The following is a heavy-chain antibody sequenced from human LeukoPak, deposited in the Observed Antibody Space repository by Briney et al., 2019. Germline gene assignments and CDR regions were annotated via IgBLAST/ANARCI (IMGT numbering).Heavy chain of an antibody. D-gene: IGHD3-10*01. V-gene: IGHV4-34*01. CDR3: ARGSGSGSHDY. CDR2: INHSGST. CDR1: GGSFSGYY. Sequence: SETLSLTCAVYGGSFSGYYWSWVRQPPGKGLEWIGEINHSGSTNYNPALKSRVTISLDTSKNPFSLTLSSVTAADTAVYYCARGSGSGSHDYWGQGTLVTVSS. J-gene: IGHJ4*02.